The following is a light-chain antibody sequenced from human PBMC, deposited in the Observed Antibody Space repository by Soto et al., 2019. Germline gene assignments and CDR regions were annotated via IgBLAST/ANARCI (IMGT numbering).Light chain of an antibody. J-gene: IGLJ3*02. CDR2: LNNDGSH. Sequence: QPVLTQSPSASASLGASVKLTCTLSSGHSSYAIAWHQQQPEKGPRYLMKLNNDGSHSKGDGIPDRFSGSSSGAERYLTISSLQSEDEADYYCQTWCSGIRVFGGGTKLTVL. CDR1: SGHSSYA. V-gene: IGLV4-69*01. CDR3: QTWCSGIRV.